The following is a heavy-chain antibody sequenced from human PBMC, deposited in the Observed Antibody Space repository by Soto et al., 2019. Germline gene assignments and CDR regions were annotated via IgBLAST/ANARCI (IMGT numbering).Heavy chain of an antibody. CDR2: IYYSGST. J-gene: IGHJ6*02. Sequence: PSETLSLTCTVSGGSISSYYWSWIRQPPGKGLEWIGYIYYSGSTNYNPSLKSRVTISVDTSKNQFSLKLSSVTAADAAVYYCARGRGEPEGGDSYYYYGMDVWGQGTTVTVSS. V-gene: IGHV4-59*12. D-gene: IGHD2-21*01. CDR3: ARGRGEPEGGDSYYYYGMDV. CDR1: GGSISSYY.